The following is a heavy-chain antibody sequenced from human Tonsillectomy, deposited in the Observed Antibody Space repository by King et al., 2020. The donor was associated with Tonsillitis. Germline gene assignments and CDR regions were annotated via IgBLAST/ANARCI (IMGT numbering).Heavy chain of an antibody. CDR1: GFTFSGSW. CDR2: INGDGTNI. Sequence: VQLVVSGGGLVQPGGSLRLSCAASGFTFSGSWVHWVRQVSGKGLVWVSRINGDGTNINYADSVKGRFTIFRDDAKNTLYLQMNSVRAEDTAIYYCARAGNYYFEYWGQGTLVTVSS. D-gene: IGHD4-11*01. V-gene: IGHV3-74*01. J-gene: IGHJ4*02. CDR3: ARAGNYYFEY.